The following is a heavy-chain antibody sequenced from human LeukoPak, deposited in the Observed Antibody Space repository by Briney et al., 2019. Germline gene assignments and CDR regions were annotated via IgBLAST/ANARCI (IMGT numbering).Heavy chain of an antibody. CDR3: ARHSTQVVGLFDC. Sequence: SETLSLTCAVSGYSISSAYYWGWIRQPPGKGLEWIGSIYYSGTTYYTPSLKSRVTISVDTSKNLFSLKLTSVTGADTAVYYCARHSTQVVGLFDCWGQGTLVTVSS. D-gene: IGHD3-22*01. V-gene: IGHV4-38-2*01. J-gene: IGHJ4*02. CDR1: GYSISSAYY. CDR2: IYYSGTT.